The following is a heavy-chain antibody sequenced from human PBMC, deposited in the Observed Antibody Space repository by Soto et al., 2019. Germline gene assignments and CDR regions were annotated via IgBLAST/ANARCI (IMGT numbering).Heavy chain of an antibody. D-gene: IGHD2-2*01. CDR1: SGSISSSNW. J-gene: IGHJ5*02. Sequence: PSETLSLTCAVSSGSISSSNWWSWVRQPPGKGLEWIGEIYHSGSTNYNPSLKSRVTISVDKSKNQFSLKLSSVTAADTAVYYCANNAMYCSSTSCYGWFDPWGQGTLVTVSS. V-gene: IGHV4-4*02. CDR2: IYHSGST. CDR3: ANNAMYCSSTSCYGWFDP.